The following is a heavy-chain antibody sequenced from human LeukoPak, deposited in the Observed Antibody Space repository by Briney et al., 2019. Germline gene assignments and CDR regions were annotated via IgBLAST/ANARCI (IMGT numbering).Heavy chain of an antibody. Sequence: SETQSLTCTVSGGSISSNFWSWIRQPAGKGLEWVGHIYISGSTSFNPSLKSRVTMSVDTSKNQFSLKLSSVTAADTAVYYCARDQGAYSPFDFWGQGTLVTVSS. CDR2: IYISGST. CDR3: ARDQGAYSPFDF. J-gene: IGHJ4*02. CDR1: GGSISSNF. V-gene: IGHV4-4*07. D-gene: IGHD4/OR15-4a*01.